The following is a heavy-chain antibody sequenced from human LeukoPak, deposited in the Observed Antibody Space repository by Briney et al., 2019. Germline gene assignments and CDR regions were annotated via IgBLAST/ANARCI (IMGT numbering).Heavy chain of an antibody. CDR3: ARRLGGTSTGFDY. D-gene: IGHD2-2*01. Sequence: KPSETLSLTCTVSGGSISGYYWSWIRQPPGKGLEWIGSIHYSGSTTYNPSLKSRVTISVDTSKNQFSLKLSSVTAADTAVYYCARRLGGTSTGFDYWGQGTLVTVSS. V-gene: IGHV4-59*08. CDR1: GGSISGYY. CDR2: IHYSGST. J-gene: IGHJ4*02.